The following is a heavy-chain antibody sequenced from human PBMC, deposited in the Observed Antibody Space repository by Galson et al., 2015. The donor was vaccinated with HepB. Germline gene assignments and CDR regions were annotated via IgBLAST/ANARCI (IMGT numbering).Heavy chain of an antibody. Sequence: SLRLSCAASGFTFSSYSMNWVRQAPGKGLEWVSSISSSSSYIYYADSVKGRFTISRDNAKNSLYLQMNSLRAEDTAVYYCAREGSSGWYRHWGTPNDAFDIWAKGQWSPSLQ. CDR2: ISSSSSYI. CDR1: GFTFSSYS. J-gene: IGHJ3*02. V-gene: IGHV3-21*01. D-gene: IGHD6-19*01. CDR3: AREGSSGWYRHWGTPNDAFDI.